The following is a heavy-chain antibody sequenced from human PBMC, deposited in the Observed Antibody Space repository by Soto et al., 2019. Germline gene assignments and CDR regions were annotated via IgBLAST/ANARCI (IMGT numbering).Heavy chain of an antibody. Sequence: KTSETLSLTCTVSGGSINSGDYYWSWIRQPPGKGLEWIGYIYYSGSTYYNPSLKSRVTISVDTSKNQFSLKLSSVTTADTAVYYCARDRIYDFWSGSDPPTYGMDVWGQGTTVTVSS. CDR3: ARDRIYDFWSGSDPPTYGMDV. J-gene: IGHJ6*02. D-gene: IGHD3-3*01. CDR1: GGSINSGDYY. CDR2: IYYSGST. V-gene: IGHV4-30-4*01.